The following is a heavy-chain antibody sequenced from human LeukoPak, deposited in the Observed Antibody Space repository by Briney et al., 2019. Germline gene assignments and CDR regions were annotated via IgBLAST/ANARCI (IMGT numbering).Heavy chain of an antibody. CDR1: GVSISSSSYY. D-gene: IGHD5-18*01. CDR2: IYYSGST. V-gene: IGHV4-39*07. CDR3: ARDSRSYGPDRPYYYYYMDV. Sequence: PSETLSLTCTVSGVSISSSSYYWGWIHQPPGKGLEWIGSIYYSGSTYYNPSLKSRVTISVDASKNQFSLKLSSVTAADTAVYYCARDSRSYGPDRPYYYYYMDVWGKGTTVTVSS. J-gene: IGHJ6*03.